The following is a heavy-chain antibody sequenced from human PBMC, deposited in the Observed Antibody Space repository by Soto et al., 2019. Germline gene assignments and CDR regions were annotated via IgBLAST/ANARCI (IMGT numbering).Heavy chain of an antibody. CDR3: ARAAYGEYWFDP. J-gene: IGHJ5*02. CDR2: INGDGRTT. Sequence: EVQLVESGGGVVPPGGSLRLSCAASGFTFSAYWMHWVRQAPGKGLMWVSRINGDGRTTSYADSVKGRFTISRENAKNTLYVQMNSLRAEDTAVYYCARAAYGEYWFDPWGQGTLVTVSS. CDR1: GFTFSAYW. V-gene: IGHV3-74*01. D-gene: IGHD4-17*01.